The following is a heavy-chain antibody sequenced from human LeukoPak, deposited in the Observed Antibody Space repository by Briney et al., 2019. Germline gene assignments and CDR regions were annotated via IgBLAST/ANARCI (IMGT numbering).Heavy chain of an antibody. CDR2: TYYRSKWYN. D-gene: IGHD3-10*01. Sequence: SQTLSLTCAISGDSVSSNSATWNWIRQSPSRGLEWLGRTYYRSKWYNDYEVSVKSRITINPDTSKNQFSLQLNSVTPEDTAVYYCAREKQPTGITMVRWHYYGMDVWGQGTTVTVSS. V-gene: IGHV6-1*01. CDR3: AREKQPTGITMVRWHYYGMDV. CDR1: GDSVSSNSAT. J-gene: IGHJ6*02.